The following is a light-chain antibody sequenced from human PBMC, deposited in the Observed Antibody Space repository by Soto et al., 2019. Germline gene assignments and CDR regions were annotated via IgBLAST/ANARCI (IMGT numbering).Light chain of an antibody. CDR1: SSDFGDFNY. CDR3: TSYTTSITYV. J-gene: IGLJ1*01. V-gene: IGLV2-14*03. Sequence: QSVLTQPASVSGSPGQSITISCTGTSSDFGDFNYVFWYQQHPGKAPKLLIYDVSNRPSGVSTRFSGSKSGDTASLTISGLQAEDEADYYCTSYTTSITYVFGTGTKVTVL. CDR2: DVS.